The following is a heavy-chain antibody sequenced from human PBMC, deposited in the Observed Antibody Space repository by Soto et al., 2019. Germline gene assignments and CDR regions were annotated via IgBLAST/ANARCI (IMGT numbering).Heavy chain of an antibody. V-gene: IGHV3-23*01. CDR1: GFTFSSYA. Sequence: GGSLRLSCAASGFTFSSYAMSWVRQAPGKGLEWVSAISGSGGSTYYADSVKGRFTISRDNSKNTLYLQMNSLRAEDTAVYYCAKGRAAAGTSYYYMDVWGNGTTVTVSS. CDR3: AKGRAAAGTSYYYMDV. J-gene: IGHJ6*03. CDR2: ISGSGGST. D-gene: IGHD6-13*01.